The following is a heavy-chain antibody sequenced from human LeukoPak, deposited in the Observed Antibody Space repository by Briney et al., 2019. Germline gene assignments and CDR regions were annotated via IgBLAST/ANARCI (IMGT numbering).Heavy chain of an antibody. CDR2: INPSGGST. CDR1: GGTFSSYA. J-gene: IGHJ6*02. CDR3: ARSAPPPGYSSSWWHYYYGMDV. Sequence: ASVKVSCKASGGTFSSYAISWVRQAPGQGLEWMGIINPSGGSTSYAQKFQGRVTMTRDTSTSTVYMELSSLRSEDTAVYYCARSAPPPGYSSSWWHYYYGMDVWGQGTTVTVSS. D-gene: IGHD6-13*01. V-gene: IGHV1-46*01.